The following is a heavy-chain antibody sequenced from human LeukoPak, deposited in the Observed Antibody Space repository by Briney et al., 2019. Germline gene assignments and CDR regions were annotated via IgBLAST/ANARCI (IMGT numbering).Heavy chain of an antibody. CDR1: GGSISNYY. CDR3: ARDFPSRVTGSWFDP. J-gene: IGHJ5*02. D-gene: IGHD7-27*01. CDR2: IYYSGST. V-gene: IGHV4-59*12. Sequence: SETLSLTCTVSGGSISNYYWSWIRQPPGKGLEWIGCIYYSGSTNYNPSLKSRVTMSVDTSKNQFSLKLSSVTAADTAVYYCARDFPSRVTGSWFDPWGQGTLVTVSS.